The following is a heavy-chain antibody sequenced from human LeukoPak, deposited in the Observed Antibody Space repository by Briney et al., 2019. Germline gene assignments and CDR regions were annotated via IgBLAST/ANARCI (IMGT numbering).Heavy chain of an antibody. D-gene: IGHD2-2*02. Sequence: SETLSLTCAVSGDSISSDIWWNWVRQPPGKGLEWIGEIHHSGGINYNPSLKSRVTISVDKSKNQFSLKLSSVTAADTAVYYCARVPVVPAATPWFDPWSQGTLVTVSS. V-gene: IGHV4-4*02. CDR2: IHHSGGI. CDR3: ARVPVVPAATPWFDP. CDR1: GDSISSDIW. J-gene: IGHJ5*02.